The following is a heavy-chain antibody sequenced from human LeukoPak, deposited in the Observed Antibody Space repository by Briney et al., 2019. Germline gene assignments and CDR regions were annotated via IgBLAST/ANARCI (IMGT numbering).Heavy chain of an antibody. CDR1: GGSISSGGYY. CDR3: ARERYSSGWYYNWFDP. D-gene: IGHD6-19*01. Sequence: PSQTLSLTCTVSGGSISSGGYYWRWIRQHPGKGLEWIGYIYYSGSTYYNPSLKSRVTISVDTSKNQFSLKLSSVTAADTAVYYCARERYSSGWYYNWFDPWGQGTLVTVSS. V-gene: IGHV4-31*03. J-gene: IGHJ5*02. CDR2: IYYSGST.